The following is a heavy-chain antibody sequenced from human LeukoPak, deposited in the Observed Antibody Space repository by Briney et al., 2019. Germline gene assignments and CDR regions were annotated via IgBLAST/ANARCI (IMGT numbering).Heavy chain of an antibody. V-gene: IGHV4-61*02. D-gene: IGHD2-8*01. CDR3: ARKTKGDDAFDI. J-gene: IGHJ3*02. CDR1: GGSISSGSYY. Sequence: SETLSLTCTVSGGSISSGSYYWSWIRQPAGKGLVWIGRIYTSGSTNYNPSLKSRVTISVDTTKNQFSLKLSSVTAADTAVYYCARKTKGDDAFDIWGQGTMVTVSS. CDR2: IYTSGST.